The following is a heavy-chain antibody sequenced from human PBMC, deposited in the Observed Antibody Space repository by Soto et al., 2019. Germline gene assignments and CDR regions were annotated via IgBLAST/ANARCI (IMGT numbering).Heavy chain of an antibody. Sequence: SVKVSCKASGFTFISSAVQWVRQARGQRLEWIGWIVVGSGNTNYAQKFQERVTISRDLSTSTAYMELSSLRSEDMAVYYCAADYYDTTDYYYDYWGQGTLVTVSS. J-gene: IGHJ4*02. CDR1: GFTFISSA. V-gene: IGHV1-58*01. D-gene: IGHD3-22*01. CDR2: IVVGSGNT. CDR3: AADYYDTTDYYYDY.